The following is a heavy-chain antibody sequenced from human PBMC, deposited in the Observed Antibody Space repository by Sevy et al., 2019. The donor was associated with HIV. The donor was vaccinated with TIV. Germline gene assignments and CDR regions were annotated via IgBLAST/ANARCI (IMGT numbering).Heavy chain of an antibody. V-gene: IGHV3-30*18. D-gene: IGHD2-21*01. CDR2: ISYDGSNK. CDR3: AKGAYSPEGYFDY. Sequence: GGSLRLSCVTSGFTFSSYGMHWVRQAPGKGLEWVAVISYDGSNKYYADSVKGRFTISRDNSKNTLYLQMNSLRAEDTAVYYCAKGAYSPEGYFDYWGQGTLVTVSS. J-gene: IGHJ4*02. CDR1: GFTFSSYG.